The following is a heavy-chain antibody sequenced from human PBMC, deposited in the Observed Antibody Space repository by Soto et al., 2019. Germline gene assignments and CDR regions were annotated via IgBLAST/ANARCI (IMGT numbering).Heavy chain of an antibody. D-gene: IGHD5-12*01. CDR1: GGSISGTTYY. Sequence: HLQLQESGPGLVKPSETVSLTYPVSGGSISGTTYYWGWIRQPPGKGLEWIGSIYYSGSTYYNPSLKSRLTISVDTSKNQFSLKLSSVTAADTSVYYCARLAYSGYVDYWGQGILVTVSS. J-gene: IGHJ4*02. V-gene: IGHV4-39*01. CDR3: ARLAYSGYVDY. CDR2: IYYSGST.